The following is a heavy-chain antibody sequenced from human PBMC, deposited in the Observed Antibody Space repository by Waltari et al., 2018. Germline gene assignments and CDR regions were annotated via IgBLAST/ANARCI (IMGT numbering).Heavy chain of an antibody. CDR2: IYHSGST. CDR3: ARVPKYCSSTSCSTPWFDP. Sequence: QVQLQESGPGLVKPSETLSLTCTVSGYSISRGYYWGWIRQPPGKGLEWIGSIYHSGSTYYNPSLKSRVTISVDTSKNQFSLKLSSVTAADTAVYYCARVPKYCSSTSCSTPWFDPWGQGTLVTVSS. V-gene: IGHV4-38-2*02. J-gene: IGHJ5*02. CDR1: GYSISRGYY. D-gene: IGHD2-2*01.